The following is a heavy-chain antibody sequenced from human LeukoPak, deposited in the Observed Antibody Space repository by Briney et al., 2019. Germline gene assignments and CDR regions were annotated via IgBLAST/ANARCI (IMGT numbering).Heavy chain of an antibody. CDR2: ISASGDNT. V-gene: IGHV3-23*01. CDR1: GFTFSTYA. Sequence: GGSLRLSCAASGFTFSTYAMTWVRQAPGKGLEWVSLISASGDNTYYTDSVKGRFTISRDNSNNALYLQMKSLRVEDTAVYYCAKGICDYGLDVWGQGTTVTVSS. J-gene: IGHJ6*02. CDR3: AKGICDYGLDV.